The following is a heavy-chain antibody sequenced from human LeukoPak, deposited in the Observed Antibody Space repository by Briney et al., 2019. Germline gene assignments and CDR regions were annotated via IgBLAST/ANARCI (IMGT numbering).Heavy chain of an antibody. CDR2: IYYSGST. Sequence: PSETLSLTCTVSGGSISSSSYYWGWIRQPPGKGLEWIGSIYYSGSTYYNPSLKSRVTISVDTSKNQFSLKLSSVTAADTAVYYCARVSGYSSSWAFDPWGQGTLVTVSS. V-gene: IGHV4-39*07. D-gene: IGHD6-13*01. CDR3: ARVSGYSSSWAFDP. J-gene: IGHJ5*02. CDR1: GGSISSSSYY.